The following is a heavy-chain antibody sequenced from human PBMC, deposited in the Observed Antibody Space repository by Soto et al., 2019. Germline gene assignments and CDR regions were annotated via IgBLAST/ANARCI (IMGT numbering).Heavy chain of an antibody. CDR3: ARLRASSWYMGGYLDY. CDR2: IVIGSDYT. Sequence: HVQLVESGGGLVKPGGSLRLSCAASGFTFSDYYMSWIRQAPGKGLEWVSYIVIGSDYTNYADSVKGRFTISRDNAKNSLYLEMNSLRVEDTAVYYCARLRASSWYMGGYLDYWGQGTLVTVSS. D-gene: IGHD6-13*01. J-gene: IGHJ4*02. V-gene: IGHV3-11*06. CDR1: GFTFSDYY.